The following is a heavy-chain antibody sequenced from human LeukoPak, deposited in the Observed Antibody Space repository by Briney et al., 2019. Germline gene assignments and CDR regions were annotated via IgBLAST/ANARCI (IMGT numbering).Heavy chain of an antibody. J-gene: IGHJ4*02. V-gene: IGHV3-23*01. Sequence: PGGSLRLSCAASGFTFSSYGMSWVRQAPGKGLEWVSAISGSGGSTYYADSVKGRFTISRNNSKNTLYLQMNSLRAEDTAVYYCAKPPRRCSGGSCYYYFDYWGQGTLVTVSS. CDR2: ISGSGGST. D-gene: IGHD2-15*01. CDR1: GFTFSSYG. CDR3: AKPPRRCSGGSCYYYFDY.